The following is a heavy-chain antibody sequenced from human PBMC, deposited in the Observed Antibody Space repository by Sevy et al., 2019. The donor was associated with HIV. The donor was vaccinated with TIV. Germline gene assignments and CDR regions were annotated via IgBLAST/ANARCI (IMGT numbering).Heavy chain of an antibody. D-gene: IGHD3-22*01. V-gene: IGHV3-23*01. CDR3: AKDRFDGSGYYPEGAFDI. CDR2: ISGSGFNT. CDR1: GFTFSNYV. J-gene: IGHJ3*02. Sequence: GGSLRLSCAASGFTFSNYVLNWVRQVPGKGLEWVSTISGSGFNTYYGDSVKGRFTISRDNSKNTLYLQMSSLSPEDTALYYCAKDRFDGSGYYPEGAFDIWGQGTKVTVSS.